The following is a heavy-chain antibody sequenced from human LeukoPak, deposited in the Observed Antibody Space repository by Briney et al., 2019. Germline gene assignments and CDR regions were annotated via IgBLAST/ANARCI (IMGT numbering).Heavy chain of an antibody. CDR3: AREGRDIVVVPYYYGMDV. V-gene: IGHV3-48*03. Sequence: PGGSLRLSCAASGFTFSGYEMNWVRQAPGKGLEWVSYISSSGSTIYYADSVKGRFTISRDNAKNSLYLQMNSLRAEDTAVYYCAREGRDIVVVPYYYGMDVWGDGATVTVSS. CDR2: ISSSGSTI. D-gene: IGHD2-2*01. J-gene: IGHJ6*04. CDR1: GFTFSGYE.